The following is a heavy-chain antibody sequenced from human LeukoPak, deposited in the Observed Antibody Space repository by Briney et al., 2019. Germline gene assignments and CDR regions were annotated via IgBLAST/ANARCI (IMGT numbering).Heavy chain of an antibody. CDR1: GFTFSSYG. J-gene: IGHJ4*02. D-gene: IGHD3-22*01. V-gene: IGHV3-30*02. CDR3: AKDAGATMIIVVNYFDY. Sequence: PGGSLRLSCAASGFTFSSYGMHWVRQAPGKGLEWVAFIRYDGSNKYYADSVKGRFTISRDNSKNTLYLQMNSLRAEDMAVYYCAKDAGATMIIVVNYFDYWGQGTLVTVSS. CDR2: IRYDGSNK.